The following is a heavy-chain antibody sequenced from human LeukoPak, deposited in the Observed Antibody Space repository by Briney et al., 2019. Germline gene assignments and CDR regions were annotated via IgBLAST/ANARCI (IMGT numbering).Heavy chain of an antibody. CDR2: ISSNGGST. Sequence: PGGSLRLSCAASGFTFSSYAMHWVRQAPGKGLEYVSAISSNGGSTYYANSVKGRFTISRDNSKNTLYLKMGSLRVEDMAVYYCARVDDSSGYSIDYWGQGTLVTVSS. CDR3: ARVDDSSGYSIDY. J-gene: IGHJ4*02. D-gene: IGHD3-22*01. V-gene: IGHV3-64*01. CDR1: GFTFSSYA.